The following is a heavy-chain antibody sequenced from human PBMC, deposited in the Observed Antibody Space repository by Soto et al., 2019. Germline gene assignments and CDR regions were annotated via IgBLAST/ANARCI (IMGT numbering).Heavy chain of an antibody. J-gene: IGHJ4*02. CDR3: AGGIGHYFDY. CDR2: IKQDGSEK. CDR1: GFTFSSYW. Sequence: GRSLRLSCAASGFTFSSYWMSWVRQAPGKGLEWVANIKQDGSEKNYVDSVKGRFTISRDNAKNSLYLQMNSLRAEDTAVYYCAGGIGHYFDYWGQGTLVTISS. V-gene: IGHV3-7*04. D-gene: IGHD2-21*01.